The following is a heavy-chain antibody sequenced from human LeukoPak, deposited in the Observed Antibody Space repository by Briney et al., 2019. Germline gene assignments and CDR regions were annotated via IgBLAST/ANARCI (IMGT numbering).Heavy chain of an antibody. D-gene: IGHD6-19*01. J-gene: IGHJ3*02. CDR2: INHSGST. Sequence: PSETLSLTCAVYGGSFSGYYWSWIHQPPGKGLEWIGEINHSGSTNHNPSLKSRVTISVDTSKNQFSLKLSSVTAADTAVYYCARGVRQWLVFFAFDIWGQGTMVTVSS. V-gene: IGHV4-34*01. CDR3: ARGVRQWLVFFAFDI. CDR1: GGSFSGYY.